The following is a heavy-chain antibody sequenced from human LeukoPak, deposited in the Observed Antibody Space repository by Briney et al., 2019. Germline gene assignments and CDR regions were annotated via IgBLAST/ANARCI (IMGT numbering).Heavy chain of an antibody. CDR1: GFTFSSSG. J-gene: IGHJ4*02. CDR2: IRDDGSKT. CDR3: AKDQSYYDSGGYRYFGY. D-gene: IGHD3-22*01. Sequence: GGSLRLSCAASGFTFSSSGMHWVRQAPGKGLEWVSFIRDDGSKTYYADSVKGRFSISRDNSKNTVYLQMNSLRAEDTAVYYCAKDQSYYDSGGYRYFGYWGQGTLVTVSS. V-gene: IGHV3-30*02.